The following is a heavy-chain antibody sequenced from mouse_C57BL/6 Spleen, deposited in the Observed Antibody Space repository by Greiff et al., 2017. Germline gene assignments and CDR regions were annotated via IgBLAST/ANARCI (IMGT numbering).Heavy chain of an antibody. CDR1: GYTFTSYW. J-gene: IGHJ2*01. D-gene: IGHD2-4*01. V-gene: IGHV1-64*01. Sequence: QVHVKQPGAELVKPGASVKLSCKASGYTFTSYWMHWVKQRPGQGLEWIGMIHPNSGSTNYNEKFKSKATLTVDKSSSTAYMQLSSLTSEDSAVYYCARKNDYDDYFDYWGQGTTLTVSS. CDR3: ARKNDYDDYFDY. CDR2: IHPNSGST.